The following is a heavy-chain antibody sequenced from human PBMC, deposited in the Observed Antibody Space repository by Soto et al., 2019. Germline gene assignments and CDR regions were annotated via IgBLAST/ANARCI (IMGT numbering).Heavy chain of an antibody. CDR3: ARVGRGVAGIDY. V-gene: IGHV3-30-3*01. CDR2: ISYDGNNK. CDR1: GFTFGGYV. Sequence: QVQLVESGGGVVQPGRSLRLSCAACGFTFGGYVMHWGCQVPGKGLEWVAVISYDGNNKYYADSVKGRFSISRGNSKITLYLQINSLRAEDTAVYYCARVGRGVAGIDYWGQGTLVTVSS. J-gene: IGHJ4*02. D-gene: IGHD6-19*01.